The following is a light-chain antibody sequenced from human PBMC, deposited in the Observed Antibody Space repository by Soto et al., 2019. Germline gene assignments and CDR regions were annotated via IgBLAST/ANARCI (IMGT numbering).Light chain of an antibody. V-gene: IGKV3-20*01. CDR2: GAS. Sequence: EIVLTQSPGTLSLSPGERAXLSCRASQSVSSNYLAWYQQKPGQAPRLLIYGASSRTTGIPDRFSGSGSGTDFTLTITRLEPEDFAVYYCQQYGSSPWTFGQGTKVEIK. CDR1: QSVSSNY. CDR3: QQYGSSPWT. J-gene: IGKJ1*01.